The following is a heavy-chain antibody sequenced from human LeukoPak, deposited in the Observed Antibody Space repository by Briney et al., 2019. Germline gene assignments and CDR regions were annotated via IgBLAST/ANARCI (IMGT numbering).Heavy chain of an antibody. J-gene: IGHJ6*03. CDR3: TRVGFRWWGHSYYYMDV. D-gene: IGHD2-15*01. CDR2: IRSKAYGGTT. Sequence: PGGSLRLSCAASGFTFSSYAMSWVRQAPGKGLEWVGFIRSKAYGGTTEYAASVKGRFTISRDDSKSIAYLQMNSLKTEDTAVYYCTRVGFRWWGHSYYYMDVWGKGTTVTISS. V-gene: IGHV3-49*04. CDR1: GFTFSSYA.